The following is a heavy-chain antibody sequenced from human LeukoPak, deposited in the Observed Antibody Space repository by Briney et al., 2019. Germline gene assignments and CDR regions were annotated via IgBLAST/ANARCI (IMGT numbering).Heavy chain of an antibody. D-gene: IGHD4-17*01. V-gene: IGHV1-2*02. Sequence: ASVKVSCKASGYSVTGYYIHWVRQAPGQGLEWMGWINPNSGGTNYAQKFQGRVTMTRDTSISTAYMELRRLKSDDTAVYYCARDDYGDCYTYWGQGTLVTVSS. CDR1: GYSVTGYY. J-gene: IGHJ4*02. CDR3: ARDDYGDCYTY. CDR2: INPNSGGT.